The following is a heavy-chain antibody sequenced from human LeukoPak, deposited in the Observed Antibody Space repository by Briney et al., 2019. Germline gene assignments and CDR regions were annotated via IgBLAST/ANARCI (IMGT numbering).Heavy chain of an antibody. Sequence: SETLSLTCTVSGGSISSYYWSWIRQPTGKGLEWSGDIYYSGSTNYNPSLKSRVTISVDTSKNQFSLKLSSVTAADTAVYYCVREDHSSSWTDAFDIWGQGTMVTVSS. J-gene: IGHJ3*02. V-gene: IGHV4-59*01. D-gene: IGHD6-13*01. CDR2: IYYSGST. CDR3: VREDHSSSWTDAFDI. CDR1: GGSISSYY.